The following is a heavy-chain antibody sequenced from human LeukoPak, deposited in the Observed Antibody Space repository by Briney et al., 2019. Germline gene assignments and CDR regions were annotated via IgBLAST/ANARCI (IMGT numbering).Heavy chain of an antibody. CDR1: GYTFTSYG. CDR3: ARDEAEYCSSTSCYGGY. CDR2: ISAYNGST. Sequence: ASVKVSCKASGYTFTSYGISWVRQAPGQGLEWMGWISAYNGSTNYAQKLQGRVTMATDTSTSTAYMELRSLRSDDTAVYYCARDEAEYCSSTSCYGGYWGQGTLVTVSS. J-gene: IGHJ4*02. V-gene: IGHV1-18*01. D-gene: IGHD2-2*01.